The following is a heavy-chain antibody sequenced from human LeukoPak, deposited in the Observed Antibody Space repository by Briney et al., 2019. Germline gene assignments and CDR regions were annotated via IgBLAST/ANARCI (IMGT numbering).Heavy chain of an antibody. D-gene: IGHD3-3*01. CDR2: IIPIFGTA. J-gene: IGHJ4*02. CDR1: GGTFSSYA. Sequence: SVKVSCKASGGTFSSYAISWVRQAPGQGLEWMGGIIPIFGTANYAQKFQGRVTITTDESTSTAYMELSSLRSEDTAVYYCARGFLEWPSEMYYFDYWGQGTLVTVSS. CDR3: ARGFLEWPSEMYYFDY. V-gene: IGHV1-69*05.